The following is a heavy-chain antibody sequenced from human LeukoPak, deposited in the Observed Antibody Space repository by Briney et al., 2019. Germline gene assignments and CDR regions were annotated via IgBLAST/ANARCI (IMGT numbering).Heavy chain of an antibody. Sequence: PGGSLRLSRVASGFTVSSNYMSWVRQAPGKGLGWGSAIFSGGSTFYADSVTGRFTISRGNSKNTVYLEMNSLRAEDTAVYYCARDLKTSGWYGDFDYWGQGTLSPSPQ. D-gene: IGHD6-19*01. CDR1: GFTVSSNY. CDR3: ARDLKTSGWYGDFDY. CDR2: IFSGGST. V-gene: IGHV3-53*01. J-gene: IGHJ4*02.